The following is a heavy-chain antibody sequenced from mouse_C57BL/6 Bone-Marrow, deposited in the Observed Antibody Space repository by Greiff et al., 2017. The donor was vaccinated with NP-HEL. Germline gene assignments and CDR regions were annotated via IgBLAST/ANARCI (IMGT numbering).Heavy chain of an antibody. V-gene: IGHV1-26*01. CDR2: INPNNGGT. Sequence: EVQLQQSGPELVKPGASVKISCKASGYTFTDYYMNWVKQSHGKSLEWIGDINPNNGGTSYNQKFKGKATLTVDKSSSTAYMELRSLTSEDSAVYYCARYYSNYPYWGQGTTLTVSS. D-gene: IGHD2-5*01. J-gene: IGHJ2*01. CDR1: GYTFTDYY. CDR3: ARYYSNYPY.